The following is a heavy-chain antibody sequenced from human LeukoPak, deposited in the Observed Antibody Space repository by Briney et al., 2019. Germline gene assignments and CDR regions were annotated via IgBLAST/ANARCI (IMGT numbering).Heavy chain of an antibody. Sequence: PGGSLRLSCAASGFSFSSFEMNWVRQAPGKGLEWVSYISSSGSNIYYADSVKGRFTISRDNAKNSLYLQMNSLRAEDTAVYYCARGGGDRNPFDYWGQGTLVTVSS. J-gene: IGHJ4*02. CDR2: ISSSGSNI. CDR1: GFSFSSFE. CDR3: ARGGGDRNPFDY. V-gene: IGHV3-48*03. D-gene: IGHD4-17*01.